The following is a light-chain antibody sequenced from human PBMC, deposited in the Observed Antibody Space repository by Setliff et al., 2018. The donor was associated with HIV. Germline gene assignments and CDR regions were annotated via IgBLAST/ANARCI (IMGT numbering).Light chain of an antibody. CDR1: SSNIGAYES. J-gene: IGLJ2*01. Sequence: LTQPASVSGSPGQSITISCTGSSSNIGAYESVSWYQQHPGEVPKLIIYNASKRPSGVSNRFSGSKSGNTASLTISSLQAEDEADYYCCSFAGSDSWIFAGGTKVTVL. V-gene: IGLV2-23*01. CDR2: NAS. CDR3: CSFAGSDSWI.